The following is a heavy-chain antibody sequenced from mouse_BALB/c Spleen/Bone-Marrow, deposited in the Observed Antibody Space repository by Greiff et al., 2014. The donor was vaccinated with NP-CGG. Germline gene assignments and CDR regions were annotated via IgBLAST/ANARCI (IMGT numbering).Heavy chain of an antibody. CDR2: VDPSDSKT. J-gene: IGHJ2*01. V-gene: IGHV1-61*01. Sequence: VQRVESGAALVRPGASVKLSCKASGYTFTSYWMNWVKQRAGQGLEWIGMVDPSDSKTHFNQMFKDKATLTVDKSSSTAYMHLSSLTSEDSAVYYCARNWAFDYWGQGTTLTVSS. D-gene: IGHD4-1*01. CDR3: ARNWAFDY. CDR1: GYTFTSYW.